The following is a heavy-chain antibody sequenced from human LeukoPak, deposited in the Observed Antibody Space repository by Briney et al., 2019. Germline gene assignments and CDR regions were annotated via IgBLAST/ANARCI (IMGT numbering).Heavy chain of an antibody. CDR2: ISGSGGST. Sequence: GGSLRLSCAASGFTFSSYAMSWVRQAPGKGLEWVSAISGSGGSTYYADSVKGRFTISRDNSKNTLYLQMNSLRAEDTAVYYCARGSSGWFDDNWFDPWGQGTLVTVSS. CDR1: GFTFSSYA. CDR3: ARGSSGWFDDNWFDP. D-gene: IGHD6-19*01. J-gene: IGHJ5*02. V-gene: IGHV3-23*01.